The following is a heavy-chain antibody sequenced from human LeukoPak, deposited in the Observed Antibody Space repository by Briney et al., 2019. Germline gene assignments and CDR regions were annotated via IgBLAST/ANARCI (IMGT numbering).Heavy chain of an antibody. CDR2: IYHSGST. CDR1: GGSITSGSYY. Sequence: SQTLSLTCTVSGGSITSGSYYWSWIRQPPGKGLEWVGYIYHSGSTYYNPSLKSRVTMSVDTSKNQFSLKLSSVTAADTAVYYCASSEYYYDSSGYSSFDYWGQGTLVTVSS. V-gene: IGHV4-30-2*01. J-gene: IGHJ4*02. D-gene: IGHD3-22*01. CDR3: ASSEYYYDSSGYSSFDY.